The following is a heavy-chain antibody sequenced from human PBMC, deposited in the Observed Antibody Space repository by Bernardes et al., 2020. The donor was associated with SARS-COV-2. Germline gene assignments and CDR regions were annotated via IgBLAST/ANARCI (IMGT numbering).Heavy chain of an antibody. CDR3: AKGLQVGRGVEGS. CDR1: GFTFNNYW. Sequence: VGSLRLSCAASGFTFNNYWMIWVRQAPGKGLEWVANIKPDGSERNYVDSVKGRFVISRDNAKKSLYLQIGSLRAEDTAVYYCAKGLQVGRGVEGSWGQGTLVTGSS. J-gene: IGHJ4*02. CDR2: IKPDGSER. D-gene: IGHD3-10*01. V-gene: IGHV3-7*03.